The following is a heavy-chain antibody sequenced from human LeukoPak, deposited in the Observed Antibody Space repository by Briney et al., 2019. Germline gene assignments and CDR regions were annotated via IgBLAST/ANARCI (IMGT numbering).Heavy chain of an antibody. CDR1: GGSISSGSYY. CDR2: IYTSGST. Sequence: SQTLSLTCTVSGGSISSGSYYWSWIRRPAGEGLEWLGRIYTSGSTNYNPSLKSRATISVDTSKNQFSLNLSFVTAADTAVYYCARHYYSSGSFDYWGQGTLVTVSS. CDR3: ARHYYSSGSFDY. J-gene: IGHJ4*02. D-gene: IGHD3-10*01. V-gene: IGHV4-61*02.